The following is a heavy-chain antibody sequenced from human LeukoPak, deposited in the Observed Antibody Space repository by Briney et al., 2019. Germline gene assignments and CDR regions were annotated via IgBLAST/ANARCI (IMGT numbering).Heavy chain of an antibody. CDR3: ARGAWRGKTFDY. Sequence: SSETLSLTCSVSGVSITNNNWWSWVRQPPGKGLEWIGEIHHTGSTNYNPSLKSRVTISVDKSKKQFSLNLSSVTAADTAVYFCARGAWRGKTFDYWGQGILVTVSS. CDR1: GVSITNNNW. V-gene: IGHV4-4*02. J-gene: IGHJ4*02. D-gene: IGHD3-3*01. CDR2: IHHTGST.